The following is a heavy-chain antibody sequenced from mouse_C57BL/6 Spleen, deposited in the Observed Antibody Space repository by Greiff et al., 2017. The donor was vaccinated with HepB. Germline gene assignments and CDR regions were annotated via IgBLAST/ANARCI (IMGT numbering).Heavy chain of an antibody. CDR1: GFTFSSYA. CDR3: AREGYDYDPYYFDY. CDR2: ISDGGSYT. V-gene: IGHV5-4*01. J-gene: IGHJ2*01. D-gene: IGHD2-4*01. Sequence: EVKLMESGGGLVKPGGSLKLSCAASGFTFSSYAMSWVRQTPEKRLEWVATISDGGSYTYYPDNVKGRFTISRDNAKNNLYLQMSHLKSEDTAMYYCAREGYDYDPYYFDYWGQGTTLTVSS.